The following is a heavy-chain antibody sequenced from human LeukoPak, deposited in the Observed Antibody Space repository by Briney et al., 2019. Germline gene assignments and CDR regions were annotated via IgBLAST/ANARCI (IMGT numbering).Heavy chain of an antibody. CDR2: IIPIFGTA. CDR1: GGTFSSYA. Sequence: ASVKVSCKASGGTFSSYAISWVRQAPGQGLEWMGRIIPIFGTASYAQKFQGRVTITTDESTSTAYMELSSLRSEDTAVYYCARDGGEYSSSSYFDYWGQGTLVTVSS. J-gene: IGHJ4*02. D-gene: IGHD6-6*01. V-gene: IGHV1-69*05. CDR3: ARDGGEYSSSSYFDY.